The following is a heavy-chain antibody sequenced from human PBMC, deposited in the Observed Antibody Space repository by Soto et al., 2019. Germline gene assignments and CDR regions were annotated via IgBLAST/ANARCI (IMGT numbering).Heavy chain of an antibody. CDR1: GFIVTSDY. V-gene: IGHV3-53*01. CDR3: ARGGDYGRGCRSYPLEFDP. Sequence: EVQLVESGGGLIQPGKSLRLSCEASGFIVTSDYMSWVRQAPGKGLEWVSVIFSGGNTYYADSVKGRFTISRDYSKNTLFLQRNSLSAEDTAVYYCARGGDYGRGCRSYPLEFDPWGQGALVTVSS. J-gene: IGHJ5*02. CDR2: IFSGGNT. D-gene: IGHD2-15*01.